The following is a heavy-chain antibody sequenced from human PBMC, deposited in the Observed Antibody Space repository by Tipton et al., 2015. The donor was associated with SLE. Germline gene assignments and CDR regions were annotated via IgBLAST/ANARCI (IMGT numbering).Heavy chain of an antibody. CDR2: NTPMFATA. J-gene: IGHJ2*01. CDR3: ATSYCGFDCWETLYWSFDL. CDR1: GGTFSSHA. D-gene: IGHD2-21*01. V-gene: IGHV1-69*05. Sequence: QLVQSGAELKKPGTSVKVSCKASGGTFSSHAISWVRQAPGQGLEWMGGNTPMFATAKFAQRFQGRVTITTDESTSTAYMELSSLRSDDTAVYYCATSYCGFDCWETLYWSFDLWGRATLVTVSS.